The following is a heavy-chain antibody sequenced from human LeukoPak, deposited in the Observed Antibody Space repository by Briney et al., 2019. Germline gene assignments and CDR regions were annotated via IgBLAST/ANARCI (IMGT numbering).Heavy chain of an antibody. CDR1: GGSISSYY. D-gene: IGHD3-22*01. CDR3: AGGSHYYYDRRAFEY. J-gene: IGHJ4*01. CDR2: IYNSGST. V-gene: IGHV4-59*08. Sequence: PSETLSLTCTVSGGSISSYYWSWIRQPPGKGLEWIGYIYNSGSTNYNPSLKSRVTISVDTSKNQFSLKLSSVTAADTAVYYCAGGSHYYYDRRAFEYRGQGTLVTVSS.